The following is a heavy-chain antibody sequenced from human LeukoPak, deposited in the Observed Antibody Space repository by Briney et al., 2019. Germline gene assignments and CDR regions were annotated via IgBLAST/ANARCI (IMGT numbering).Heavy chain of an antibody. D-gene: IGHD3-22*01. V-gene: IGHV3-21*01. CDR2: ISSSSSYI. CDR3: ARDYYYDSSGSQGDY. CDR1: GFTFSSYG. J-gene: IGHJ4*02. Sequence: GGSLRLSCAASGFTFSSYGMSWVRQAPGKGLEWVSSISSSSSYIYYADSVKGRFTISRDNAKNSLYLQMNSLRAEDTAVYYCARDYYYDSSGSQGDYWGQGTLVTVSS.